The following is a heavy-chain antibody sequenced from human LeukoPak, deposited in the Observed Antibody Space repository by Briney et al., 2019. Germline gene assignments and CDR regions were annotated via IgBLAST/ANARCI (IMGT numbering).Heavy chain of an antibody. CDR2: ISYDGSNK. J-gene: IGHJ4*02. CDR1: GFTFSSYA. CDR3: AREMATISSLDY. Sequence: GGSLRLSCAASGFTFSSYAMPWVRQAPGKGLEWVAVISYDGSNKYYADSVKGRFTISRDNSKNTLYLQMNSLRAEDTAVYYCAREMATISSLDYWGQGTLVTVSS. V-gene: IGHV3-30*04. D-gene: IGHD5-24*01.